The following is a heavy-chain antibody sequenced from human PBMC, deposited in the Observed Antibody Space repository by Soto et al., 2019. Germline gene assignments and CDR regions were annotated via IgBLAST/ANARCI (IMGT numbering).Heavy chain of an antibody. J-gene: IGHJ4*02. CDR1: GGSISSYY. CDR3: ARHYHPIVATSFDY. CDR2: IYYSGST. D-gene: IGHD5-12*01. V-gene: IGHV4-59*08. Sequence: PSETLSLTCTVSGGSISSYYWSWIRQPPGKGLEWIGYIYYSGSTNYNPSLKSRVTISVDTSKNQFSLKLSSVTAADTAVYYCARHYHPIVATSFDYWGQGTLVTVSS.